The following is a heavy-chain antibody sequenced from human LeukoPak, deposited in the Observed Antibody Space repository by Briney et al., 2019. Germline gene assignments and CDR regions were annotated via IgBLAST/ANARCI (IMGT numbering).Heavy chain of an antibody. CDR2: IRFDGSIK. J-gene: IGHJ3*02. Sequence: GGSLRLSCAASGFTFSSYGMHWVRQAPGKGLEWVAFIRFDGSIKYYADSVKGRFTISRDNSKNTLYLQMNSLRVEDTAVYYCANNPHDYSNYGAFDIWGQGTMVTVSS. CDR1: GFTFSSYG. CDR3: ANNPHDYSNYGAFDI. V-gene: IGHV3-30*02. D-gene: IGHD4-11*01.